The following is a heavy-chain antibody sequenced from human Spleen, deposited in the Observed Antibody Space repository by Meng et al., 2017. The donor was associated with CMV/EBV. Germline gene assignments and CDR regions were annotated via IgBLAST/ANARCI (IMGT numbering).Heavy chain of an antibody. V-gene: IGHV3-21*01. CDR3: GVMTTVTAKPFDY. D-gene: IGHD4-17*01. Sequence: GESLKISCAASGFTFSSYSMNWVRRAPGKGLEWVASISSSSNYIYYADSVKGRFTISRDNAKNSLYLQMNSLRAEDTAVYYCGVMTTVTAKPFDYWGQGTLVTVSS. J-gene: IGHJ4*02. CDR2: ISSSSNYI. CDR1: GFTFSSYS.